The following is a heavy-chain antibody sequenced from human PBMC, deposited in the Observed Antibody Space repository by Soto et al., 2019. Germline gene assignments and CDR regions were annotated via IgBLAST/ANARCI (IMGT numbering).Heavy chain of an antibody. CDR2: FDPEDGDT. D-gene: IGHD1-1*01. Sequence: QVQLVQSGAEVKKPGASVKVSCKVSGYTLTELSMHWVRQAPGKGLEWMGGFDPEDGDTIYAQKFQGRVTMNEDTSTDTAYMELSSLRSEDTAVYYCATDQDWRGVLDVWGKGTTVTVSS. J-gene: IGHJ6*04. CDR1: GYTLTELS. V-gene: IGHV1-24*01. CDR3: ATDQDWRGVLDV.